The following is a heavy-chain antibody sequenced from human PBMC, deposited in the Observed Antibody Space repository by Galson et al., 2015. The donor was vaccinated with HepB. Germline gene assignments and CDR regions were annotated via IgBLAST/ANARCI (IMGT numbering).Heavy chain of an antibody. V-gene: IGHV1-2*02. CDR3: ARAYWNLYVDFDY. J-gene: IGHJ4*02. D-gene: IGHD2-21*01. CDR1: GYTFTGYY. CDR2: INPNSGGT. Sequence: SVKVSCKASGYTFTGYYMHWVRQAPGQGLEWMGWINPNSGGTNYAQKFQGRVTMTRDTSISTAYMELSRLRSDDTAVYYCARAYWNLYVDFDYWGQGTLVTVSS.